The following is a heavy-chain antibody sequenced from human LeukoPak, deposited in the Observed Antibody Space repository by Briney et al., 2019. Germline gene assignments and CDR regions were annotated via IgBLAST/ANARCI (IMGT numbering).Heavy chain of an antibody. V-gene: IGHV3-53*01. CDR1: GFPVSSHY. D-gene: IGHD2/OR15-2a*01. Sequence: PGGSLRLSFAVSGFPVSSHYMSWVRQAPGKGLEWVSIIYNDGSTYYADSMKGRFTISRDNSKNTLYLQVNSLRAEDTAMYYCARNILFAFDIWGQGTMVTVSS. CDR3: ARNILFAFDI. J-gene: IGHJ3*02. CDR2: IYNDGST.